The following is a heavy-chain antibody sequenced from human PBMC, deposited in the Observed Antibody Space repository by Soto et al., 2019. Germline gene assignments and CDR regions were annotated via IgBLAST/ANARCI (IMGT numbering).Heavy chain of an antibody. V-gene: IGHV4-34*01. CDR1: GGSFSGYY. CDR2: INHSGST. Sequence: QVQLQQWGAGLLKPSETLSLTCAVSGGSFSGYYWSWIRQPPGKGLEWIGEINHSGSTNYNPSLKCRVTISVDTSKTQFPLKLSSVSAADTAVYYCARGVYDSSGGGMDVWGQGTTVTVSS. CDR3: ARGVYDSSGGGMDV. J-gene: IGHJ6*02. D-gene: IGHD3-22*01.